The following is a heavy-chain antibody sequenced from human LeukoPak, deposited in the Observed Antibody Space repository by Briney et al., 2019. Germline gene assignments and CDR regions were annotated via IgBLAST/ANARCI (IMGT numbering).Heavy chain of an antibody. Sequence: PGRSLRLSCAASVFTFSAYAMHWVRQTPGKGLQWLAVISDDGRNIHYADSVKGRFTISRDNSKKTLFLQMNSLRSEDTALYYCARDKASNYYYYGMDVWGQGTTVTVSS. V-gene: IGHV3-30*04. CDR3: ARDKASNYYYYGMDV. J-gene: IGHJ6*02. CDR1: VFTFSAYA. CDR2: ISDDGRNI.